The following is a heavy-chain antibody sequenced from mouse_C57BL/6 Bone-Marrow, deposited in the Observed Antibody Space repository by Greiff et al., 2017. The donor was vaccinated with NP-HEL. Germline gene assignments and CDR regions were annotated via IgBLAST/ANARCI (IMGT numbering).Heavy chain of an antibody. D-gene: IGHD1-1*01. V-gene: IGHV1-82*01. CDR2: IYPGDGDT. CDR3: ANYYGSSAWFAY. J-gene: IGHJ3*01. CDR1: GYAFSSSW. Sequence: QVQLQQSGPELVKPGASVKISCKASGYAFSSSWMNWVKQRPVKGLEWIGRIYPGDGDTNYNGKFKGKATLTADKSSSTAYMQLSSLTSEDSAVYFCANYYGSSAWFAYWGQGTLVTVSA.